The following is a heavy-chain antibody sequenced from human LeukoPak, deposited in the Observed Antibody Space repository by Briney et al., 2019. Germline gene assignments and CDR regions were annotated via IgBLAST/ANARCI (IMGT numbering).Heavy chain of an antibody. CDR2: IKQNGREK. CDR1: VFGFSRDW. V-gene: IGHV3-7*01. D-gene: IGHD6-13*01. J-gene: IGHJ4*02. CDR3: ARGGSSWPFDY. Sequence: GGSLRLSCAVSVFGFSRDWISAGPPAPGRGLEWVDKIKQNGREKYYVDSVKGRFTISRDNAKNSLYLQMNSLRAEDTAVYYCARGGSSWPFDYWGQGTLVTVSS.